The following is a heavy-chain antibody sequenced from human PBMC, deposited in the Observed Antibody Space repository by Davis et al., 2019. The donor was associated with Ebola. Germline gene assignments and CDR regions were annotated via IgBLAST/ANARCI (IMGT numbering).Heavy chain of an antibody. CDR2: IKSKNDGGTT. CDR3: NAGIVVVVATTPLDY. Sequence: PGGSLRLSCAAYGITFSNAWMSRVRQAPGKGLEWVGSIKSKNDGGTTDYAAPMKGRFTISRDDSKNTLYLQMNSLKTEDTAVYYFNAGIVVVVATTPLDYWGKGTLVTVSS. D-gene: IGHD2-15*01. V-gene: IGHV3-15*01. J-gene: IGHJ4*02. CDR1: GITFSNAW.